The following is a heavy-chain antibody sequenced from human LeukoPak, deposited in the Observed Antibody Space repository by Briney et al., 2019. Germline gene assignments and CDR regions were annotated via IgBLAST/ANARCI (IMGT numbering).Heavy chain of an antibody. J-gene: IGHJ3*02. Sequence: GGSLRLSCAASGFTFSSYSMNWVRQAPGKGLEWVSSITRSNYIYYADSVMGRFTISRDNAKNSLYLQMNSLRAEDTAVYYCARDDTHYGSSGSFYDAFDIWGQGTMVTVSS. V-gene: IGHV3-21*01. CDR3: ARDDTHYGSSGSFYDAFDI. CDR1: GFTFSSYS. D-gene: IGHD3-22*01. CDR2: ITRSNYI.